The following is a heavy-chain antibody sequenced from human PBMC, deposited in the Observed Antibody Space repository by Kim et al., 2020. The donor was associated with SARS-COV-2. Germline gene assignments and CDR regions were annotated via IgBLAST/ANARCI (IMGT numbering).Heavy chain of an antibody. CDR3: TTVSGLLKVSPPY. J-gene: IGHJ4*02. CDR1: GFTFSNAW. Sequence: GGSLRLSCAASGFTFSNAWMSWVRQAPGKGLEWVGRIKSKTDGGTTDYAAPVKGRFTISRDDSRNTLYLQMNSLKTEDTAVYYCTTVSGLLKVSPPYWGQGTLVTVSS. D-gene: IGHD2-8*01. V-gene: IGHV3-15*01. CDR2: IKSKTDGGTT.